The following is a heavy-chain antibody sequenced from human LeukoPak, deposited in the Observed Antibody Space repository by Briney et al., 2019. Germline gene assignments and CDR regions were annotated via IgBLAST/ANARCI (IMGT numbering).Heavy chain of an antibody. D-gene: IGHD1-14*01. Sequence: ASVKVSCKASGYTFTSYGISWVRQAPGQGLEWMGYFNPNNGSTKYAQKFQGRVTLTSDTSINTVYMELNSLTSDDTAVYYCARTHNAEFWGQGTLVTVSP. V-gene: IGHV1-18*01. CDR3: ARTHNAEF. CDR2: FNPNNGST. J-gene: IGHJ4*02. CDR1: GYTFTSYG.